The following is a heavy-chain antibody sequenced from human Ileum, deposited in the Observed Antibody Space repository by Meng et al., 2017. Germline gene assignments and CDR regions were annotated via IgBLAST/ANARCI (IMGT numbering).Heavy chain of an antibody. Sequence: QAQLQESGPGLVQPSDTLSLSCTVSGGSVSSAGYQWGWIRQPPGKGLEWIGYASTNYNPSLKSRVTISLDTSKNQFSLKLSSVTAADTAVYYCARDHWGSLDYWGQGILVTVSS. CDR3: ARDHWGSLDY. CDR2: AST. J-gene: IGHJ4*02. V-gene: IGHV4-61*08. CDR1: GGSVSSAGYQ. D-gene: IGHD7-27*01.